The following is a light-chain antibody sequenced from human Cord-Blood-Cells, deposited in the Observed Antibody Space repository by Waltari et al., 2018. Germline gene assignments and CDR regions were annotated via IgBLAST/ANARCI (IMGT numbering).Light chain of an antibody. V-gene: IGKV3-20*01. J-gene: IGKJ1*01. Sequence: EIVLTQSPGTMYSSPGDRATLTSRASKCISSSYLAWYQHKPGWAPILLIYGASTRSTGISVRFSLSASGTDSTPTISRLGSEYFAVYYCQQYGSSPTYGQGTKVEIK. CDR3: QQYGSSPT. CDR2: GAS. CDR1: KCISSSY.